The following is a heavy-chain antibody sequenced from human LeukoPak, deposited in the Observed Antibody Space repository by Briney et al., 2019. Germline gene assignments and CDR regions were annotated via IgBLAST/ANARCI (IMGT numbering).Heavy chain of an antibody. V-gene: IGHV3-7*05. CDR1: GFTFSDYW. D-gene: IGHD6-13*01. CDR2: IKQDGSET. J-gene: IGHJ6*02. Sequence: GGSLRLSCTATGFTFSDYWMSWVRQTPEKGLEWVANIKQDGSETVYVDSVKGRFTISRDNAQSSLYLQMNSLRAEDTAVYYCARDPYSSSWSYGMDVWGQGTAVTVSS. CDR3: ARDPYSSSWSYGMDV.